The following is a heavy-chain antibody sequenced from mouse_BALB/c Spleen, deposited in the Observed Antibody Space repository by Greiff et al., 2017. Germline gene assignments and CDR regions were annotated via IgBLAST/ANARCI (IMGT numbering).Heavy chain of an antibody. D-gene: IGHD2-1*01. CDR1: GYTFTDYA. CDR3: ARSWGNYESWFAY. Sequence: VQLQQSGAELVRPGVSVKISCKGSGYTFTDYAMHWVKQSYAKSLEWIGVISTYYGDASYNQKFKGKATMTVDKSSSTAYMELARLTSEDSAIYYCARSWGNYESWFAYWGQGTLVTVSA. J-gene: IGHJ3*01. V-gene: IGHV1S137*01. CDR2: ISTYYGDA.